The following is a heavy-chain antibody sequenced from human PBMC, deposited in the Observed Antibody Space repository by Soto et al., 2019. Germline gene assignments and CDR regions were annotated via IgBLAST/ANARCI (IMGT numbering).Heavy chain of an antibody. CDR3: ACSRRPARLGPKGAIDY. V-gene: IGHV3-74*01. D-gene: IGHD2-15*01. Sequence: VGSLRLSCATSGFTFSNYWMHWVRQVPGRGLVWVSRIDTDGSTTSYADFAKGRFTISRDNAKSTLSLQMNSLRAEDTAIYYCACSRRPARLGPKGAIDYWGQGTLVTVS. J-gene: IGHJ4*02. CDR1: GFTFSNYW. CDR2: IDTDGSTT.